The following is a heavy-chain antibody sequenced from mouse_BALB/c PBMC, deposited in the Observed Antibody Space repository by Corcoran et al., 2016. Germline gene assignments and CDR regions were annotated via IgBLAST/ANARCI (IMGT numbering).Heavy chain of an antibody. Sequence: QVTLKESGPGILQPSQTLSLTCSFSGCSLSTSGMGVGWIRQPSGKGLEWLAHIWWDDDKRYNPALQSRLTISKDTSSNQVFLKIASVDTADTATYYCARIYYGNYYAMDYWGQGTSVTVSS. CDR3: ARIYYGNYYAMDY. V-gene: IGHV8-8*01. CDR1: GCSLSTSGMG. J-gene: IGHJ4*01. CDR2: IWWDDDK. D-gene: IGHD2-1*01.